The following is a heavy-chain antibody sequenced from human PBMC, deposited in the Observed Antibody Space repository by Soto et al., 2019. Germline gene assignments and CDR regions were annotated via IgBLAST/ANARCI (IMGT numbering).Heavy chain of an antibody. V-gene: IGHV4-34*01. CDR2: INHSGST. CDR3: ASGDSNSEVY. D-gene: IGHD4-4*01. CDR1: GGSFSGYY. J-gene: IGHJ4*02. Sequence: PSETLSLTCAVYGGSFSGYYWSWIRQPPGKGLEWIGEINHSGSTNYNPSLKSRVTISVDTSKNQFSLKLSSVTAADTAVYYCASGDSNSEVYWGQGTLVTVSS.